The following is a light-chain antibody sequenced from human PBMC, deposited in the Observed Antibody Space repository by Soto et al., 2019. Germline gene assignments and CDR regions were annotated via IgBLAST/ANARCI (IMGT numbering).Light chain of an antibody. J-gene: IGKJ5*01. CDR2: GTS. Sequence: EIVMTQSPATLSVSPGERATLSCRASQSVRRNLAWYQQRPGQPPRLLIYGTSTRATDIPARFSGSGSGTEFTLTISSLQSEDFAVYYCQQYNNWPAITFGQGTRLENK. V-gene: IGKV3D-15*01. CDR1: QSVRRN. CDR3: QQYNNWPAIT.